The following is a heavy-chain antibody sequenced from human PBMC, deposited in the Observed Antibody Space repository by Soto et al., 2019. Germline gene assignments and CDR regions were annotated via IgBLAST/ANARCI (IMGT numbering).Heavy chain of an antibody. CDR3: ATGEGTFDY. CDR2: IWGDASKT. Sequence: QVQLVESGGGVVQPGTSLRLSCVASGFTFDSHGMHWVRQAPGKGLGWVAIIWGDASKTYYADSAKGRFTISRDNSKNTAYLELNSVRADDTAVYYCATGEGTFDYWGQGALVTVSS. J-gene: IGHJ4*02. V-gene: IGHV3-33*01. CDR1: GFTFDSHG.